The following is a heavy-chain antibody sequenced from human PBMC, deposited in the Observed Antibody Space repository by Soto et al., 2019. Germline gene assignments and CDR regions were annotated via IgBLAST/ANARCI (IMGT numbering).Heavy chain of an antibody. Sequence: QLQLQESGPGLVKPSETLSLTCTVSGGSISSSSYYWGWIRQPPGKGLEWIGSIYYSGSTYYNPSLKSRVTISVDTAKNQFSLKLSSVTAADTAVYYCARQGPSGVVAFDYWGQGTLVTVSS. CDR3: ARQGPSGVVAFDY. J-gene: IGHJ4*02. V-gene: IGHV4-39*01. CDR1: GGSISSSSYY. D-gene: IGHD2-15*01. CDR2: IYYSGST.